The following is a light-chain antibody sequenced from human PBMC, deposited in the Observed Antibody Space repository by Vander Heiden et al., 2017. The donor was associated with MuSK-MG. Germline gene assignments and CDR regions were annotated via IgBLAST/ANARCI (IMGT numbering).Light chain of an antibody. CDR1: QRSISTY. CDR2: GAS. CDR3: QQYDTAPLT. V-gene: IGKV3-20*01. Sequence: ELVLTQSPATLSLSPGEGATTSCRASQRSISTYLAWYQQKPGQAPRLLICGASSRENGIPYRFRGSGSGTDFTLTISRLEPEDFAVYYCQQYDTAPLTFGGGTKVDIK. J-gene: IGKJ4*01.